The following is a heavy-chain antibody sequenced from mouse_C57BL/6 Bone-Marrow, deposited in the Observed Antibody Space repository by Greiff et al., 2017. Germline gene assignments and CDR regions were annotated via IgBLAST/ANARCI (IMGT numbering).Heavy chain of an antibody. V-gene: IGHV1-75*01. Sequence: QVQLQQSGPELVKPGASVKISCKASGYTFTDYYINWVKQRPGQGLEWIGWIFPGSGSTYYNEKFKGKATLTVDKSSSTAYMLLSSLTSEDSAIYFCARRDYYYSRAWFAYWGQGTLVTVSA. CDR3: ARRDYYYSRAWFAY. CDR2: IFPGSGST. D-gene: IGHD2-5*01. J-gene: IGHJ3*01. CDR1: GYTFTDYY.